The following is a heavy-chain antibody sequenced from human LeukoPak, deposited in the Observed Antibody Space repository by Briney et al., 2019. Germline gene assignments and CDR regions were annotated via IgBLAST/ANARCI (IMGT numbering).Heavy chain of an antibody. V-gene: IGHV4-61*01. CDR2: IHYSGST. J-gene: IGHJ6*02. CDR3: ARDRGAASSLYYYGMDV. D-gene: IGHD5-24*01. CDR1: GGSVGSGSYY. Sequence: SETLSLTCTVSGGSVGSGSYYWSWIRQPPGKGLEWIGYIHYSGSTNYNPSLKSRVTISVDTSKNQFSLNLSSVTAADTAVYYCARDRGAASSLYYYGMDVWGQGTTVTVS.